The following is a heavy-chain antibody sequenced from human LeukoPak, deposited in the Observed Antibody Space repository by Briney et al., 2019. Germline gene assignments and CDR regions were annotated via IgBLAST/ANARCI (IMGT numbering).Heavy chain of an antibody. V-gene: IGHV3-53*01. Sequence: GGSLRLSCAASGFAVSSNYMGWVRQAPGKGLEWVSVIYSGGSGSTWFADSMKGRFTISRDNAKNSLYLQMSNLRAEDTAVYFCARGGGLDVWGQGATVTVSS. J-gene: IGHJ6*02. CDR3: ARGGGLDV. D-gene: IGHD3-16*01. CDR2: IYSGGSGST. CDR1: GFAVSSNY.